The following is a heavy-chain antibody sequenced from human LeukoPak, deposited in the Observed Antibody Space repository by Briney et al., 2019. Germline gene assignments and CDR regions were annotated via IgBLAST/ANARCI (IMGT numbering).Heavy chain of an antibody. V-gene: IGHV3-23*01. Sequence: GGSLRLSCAASGFTFSSYAMSWVRQASGKGLEWVSAISGSGGSTYYADSVKGRFTISRDNSKNTLYLQMNSLGAEDTAVYYCAKANSSSWYPNWFDPWGQGTLVTVSS. D-gene: IGHD6-13*01. CDR1: GFTFSSYA. J-gene: IGHJ5*02. CDR3: AKANSSSWYPNWFDP. CDR2: ISGSGGST.